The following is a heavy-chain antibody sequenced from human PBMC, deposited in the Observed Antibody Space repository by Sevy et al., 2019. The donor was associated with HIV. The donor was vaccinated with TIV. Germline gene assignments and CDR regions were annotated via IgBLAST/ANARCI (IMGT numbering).Heavy chain of an antibody. CDR3: TRHVDGTSSWYQTYSFYYMDV. CDR1: GFTFSSYS. D-gene: IGHD6-13*01. J-gene: IGHJ6*03. V-gene: IGHV3-21*01. Sequence: GGSLRLSCAASGFTFSSYSLSWVRQAPGKGLEWVSSISGSSSYIYHTDSVKGRFTISRDNAKNSLNLQMNSLRAEDTAVYYCTRHVDGTSSWYQTYSFYYMDVWGKGTTVTVSS. CDR2: ISGSSSYI.